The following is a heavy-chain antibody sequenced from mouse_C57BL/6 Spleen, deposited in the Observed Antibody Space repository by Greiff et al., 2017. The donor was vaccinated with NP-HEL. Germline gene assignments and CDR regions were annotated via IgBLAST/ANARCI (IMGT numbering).Heavy chain of an antibody. D-gene: IGHD2-4*01. CDR2: IYPGDGDT. J-gene: IGHJ3*01. V-gene: IGHV1-82*01. CDR3: ARFPYDSFAY. CDR1: GYAFSSSW. Sequence: VKLQESGPELVKPGASVKISCKASGYAFSSSWMNWVKQRPGKGLEWIGRIYPGDGDTNYNGKFKGKATLTADKSSSTAYMQLSSLTSEDSAVYFCARFPYDSFAYWGQGTLVTVSA.